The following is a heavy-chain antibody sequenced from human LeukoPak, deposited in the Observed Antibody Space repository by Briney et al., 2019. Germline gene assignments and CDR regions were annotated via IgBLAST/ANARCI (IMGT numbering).Heavy chain of an antibody. CDR2: INYNGNT. D-gene: IGHD2-15*01. CDR3: ARGVPYFDPSGDIYIDAFDI. J-gene: IGHJ3*02. Sequence: PSETLSLTCTVSGGSINDYYWTWSRQTPGKRLEWLGYINYNGNTSYNPSLMRRVIMSVDKSKNHCSLRLSSVTAADTAVYYCARGVPYFDPSGDIYIDAFDIWGQGTMVTVSS. CDR1: GGSINDYY. V-gene: IGHV4-59*01.